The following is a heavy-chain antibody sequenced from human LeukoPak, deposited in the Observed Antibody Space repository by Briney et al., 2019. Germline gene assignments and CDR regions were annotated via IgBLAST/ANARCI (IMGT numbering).Heavy chain of an antibody. CDR1: GYTFTGYY. CDR2: INPNSGGA. Sequence: GASVKVSCKAAGYTFTGYYMHWVRQAPGQGLEWMGWINPNSGGANYAQKFQGRVTMTRDTSISTAHMELSRLRSDDTAVYYCATASQWELRRFSGFDYWGQGTLVTVSS. J-gene: IGHJ4*02. CDR3: ATASQWELRRFSGFDY. D-gene: IGHD1-26*01. V-gene: IGHV1-2*02.